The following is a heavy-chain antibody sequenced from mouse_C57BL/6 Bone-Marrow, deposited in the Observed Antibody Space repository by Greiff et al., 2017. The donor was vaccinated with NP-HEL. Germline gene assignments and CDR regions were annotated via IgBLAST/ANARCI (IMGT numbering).Heavy chain of an antibody. Sequence: QVQLQQPGAELVKPGASVKLSCKASGYTFTSYWMHWVKQRPGQGLEWIGMIHPNSGSTNYNEKFKSKATLTVDKSSSTAYMQLSSLTSEGSAVYDCARRGVLRWGAYWGQGTLVTVSA. D-gene: IGHD1-1*01. V-gene: IGHV1-64*01. J-gene: IGHJ3*01. CDR3: ARRGVLRWGAY. CDR2: IHPNSGST. CDR1: GYTFTSYW.